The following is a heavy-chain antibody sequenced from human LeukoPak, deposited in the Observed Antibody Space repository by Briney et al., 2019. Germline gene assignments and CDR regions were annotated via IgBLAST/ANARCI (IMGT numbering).Heavy chain of an antibody. V-gene: IGHV1-18*01. CDR1: GYTFTSYG. D-gene: IGHD3-22*01. CDR3: ARDRPYYYDSSGNDAFDI. CDR2: ISAYNGNT. J-gene: IGHJ3*02. Sequence: ASAKVSCKASGYTFTSYGISWVRQAPGQGLEWMGWISAYNGNTNYAQKLQGRVTMTTDTSTSTAYMELRSLRSDDTAVYYCARDRPYYYDSSGNDAFDIWGQGTMVTVSS.